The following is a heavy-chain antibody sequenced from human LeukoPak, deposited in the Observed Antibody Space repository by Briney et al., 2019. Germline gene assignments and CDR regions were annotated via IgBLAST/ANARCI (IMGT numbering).Heavy chain of an antibody. Sequence: SETLSLTCTVSGGSISSGGYYWSWIRQPPGKGLEWIGYIYHSGSTYYNPSLKSRVTISVDTSKNQFSLKLSSVTAADTAVYYCARDKVDRDGYNGTASSFDYWGQGTLDTVSS. D-gene: IGHD5-24*01. CDR3: ARDKVDRDGYNGTASSFDY. V-gene: IGHV4-30-2*01. CDR1: GGSISSGGYY. CDR2: IYHSGST. J-gene: IGHJ4*02.